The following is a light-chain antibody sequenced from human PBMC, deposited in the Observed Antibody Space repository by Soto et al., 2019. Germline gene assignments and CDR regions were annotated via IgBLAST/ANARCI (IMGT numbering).Light chain of an antibody. CDR3: QAWDSTIAV. CDR1: KLGDRY. V-gene: IGLV3-1*01. CDR2: QDT. Sequence: SYELTQPPSVSVSPGQTASITCSGDKLGDRYASWYQQKPGQSPVLVIYQDTKRPSGIPERFSGSNSGNTATLTISGTQAVDEADYYCQAWDSTIAVFGTGTKLTVL. J-gene: IGLJ1*01.